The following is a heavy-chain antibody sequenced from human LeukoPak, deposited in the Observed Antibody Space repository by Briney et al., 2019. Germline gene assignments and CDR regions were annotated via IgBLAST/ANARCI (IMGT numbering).Heavy chain of an antibody. Sequence: SVKVSCKASHYTSTNYGIAWVRQAPGQGLEWVGWVNTNNGDTNYAQKLQGRVTMTTHTSPPTASMELRNLRSNHPAGYFFARLRAAPAFFDGCGQGSLVTVSS. CDR3: ARLRAAPAFFDG. CDR2: VNTNNGDT. D-gene: IGHD6-25*01. CDR1: HYTSTNYG. J-gene: IGHJ4*02. V-gene: IGHV1-18*01.